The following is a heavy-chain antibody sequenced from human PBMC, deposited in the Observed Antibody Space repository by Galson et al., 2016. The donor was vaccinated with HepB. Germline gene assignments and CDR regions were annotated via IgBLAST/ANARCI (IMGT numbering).Heavy chain of an antibody. J-gene: IGHJ2*01. CDR2: ISAYNGNT. CDR1: GYTFTSYG. D-gene: IGHD3-3*01. CDR3: ARGGLRFLEWLSPHWYFDL. Sequence: SVKVSCKASGYTFTSYGISWVRQAPGQGLEWMGWISAYNGNTNYAQKLQGRVTMTTDTSTSTAYLELRSLKSDDPAVYYCARGGLRFLEWLSPHWYFDLWGRGTLVTVSS. V-gene: IGHV1-18*01.